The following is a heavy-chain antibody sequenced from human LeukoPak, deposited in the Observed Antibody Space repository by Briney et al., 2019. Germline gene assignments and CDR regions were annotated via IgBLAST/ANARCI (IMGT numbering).Heavy chain of an antibody. J-gene: IGHJ4*02. CDR3: ARDRPGYSSGWYTY. CDR2: IYSGGST. Sequence: GGSLRLSCAASGFTVSSNYMSWVRQAPGKGLEWVSVIYSGGSTYYADSVKGRFTISRDNSKNTLYLQMNSLRAEDTAVYYCARDRPGYSSGWYTYWGQGTLVAVCS. D-gene: IGHD6-19*01. CDR1: GFTVSSNY. V-gene: IGHV3-53*01.